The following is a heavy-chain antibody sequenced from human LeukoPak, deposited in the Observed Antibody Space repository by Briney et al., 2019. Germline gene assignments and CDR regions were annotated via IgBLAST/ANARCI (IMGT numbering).Heavy chain of an antibody. Sequence: SETLSLTCIVSGDSITSYYWSWIRQPPGKGLEWIAYISSSGITNYNPSLKSRVTISVGTSKNQFSLKLSSVTAADTAVFYCARSEEGSGYSYGPFDYWGQGTLVTVSS. CDR3: ARSEEGSGYSYGPFDY. V-gene: IGHV4-59*12. J-gene: IGHJ4*02. CDR2: ISSSGIT. D-gene: IGHD5-18*01. CDR1: GDSITSYY.